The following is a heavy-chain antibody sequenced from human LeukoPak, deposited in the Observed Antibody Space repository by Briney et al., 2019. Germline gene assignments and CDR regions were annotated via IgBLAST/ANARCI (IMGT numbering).Heavy chain of an antibody. V-gene: IGHV3-23*01. CDR2: ISGGGGST. Sequence: GGSLRLSCEVSGLTLRSFAMSWVRQPAGKGLEWVSAISGGGGSTEYADSVKGRFTMSRDNSKNTVYLQMNSLRAGDTALYYCAAMTTAAANAFFYWGRGTVATVSA. CDR1: GLTLRSFA. CDR3: AAMTTAAANAFFY. J-gene: IGHJ4*02. D-gene: IGHD2-2*01.